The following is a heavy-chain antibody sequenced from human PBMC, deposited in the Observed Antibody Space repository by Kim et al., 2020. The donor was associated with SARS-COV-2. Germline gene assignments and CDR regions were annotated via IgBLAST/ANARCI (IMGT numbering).Heavy chain of an antibody. CDR2: ISFSGTT. V-gene: IGHV4-31*11. D-gene: IGHD3-22*01. Sequence: SETLSLTCAVSSGSISSGGYYWSWIRQYPGKGLEWIGYISFSGTTSYNPSLKSRVTISVDTSKNQFSLNLRSVTAADTAVYHCARGWTYYYDSSGYSGNWFDPWGQGTLVTVSS. CDR1: SGSISSGGYY. J-gene: IGHJ5*02. CDR3: ARGWTYYYDSSGYSGNWFDP.